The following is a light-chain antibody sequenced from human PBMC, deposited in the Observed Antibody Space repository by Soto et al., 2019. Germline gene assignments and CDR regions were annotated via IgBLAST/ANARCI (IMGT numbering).Light chain of an antibody. CDR2: SAS. CDR1: QSMSDS. V-gene: IGKV1-39*01. J-gene: IGKJ2*01. CDR3: QQNYSNSYT. Sequence: DIQLAQSPSSLSASVGDRVTITCRASQSMSDSLNWYQQKSGKAPKLLIYSASRLESGVPSRFSGSGSGTNFTLPNNRLQPEDFGTYFCQQNYSNSYTFGQGTTLEIK.